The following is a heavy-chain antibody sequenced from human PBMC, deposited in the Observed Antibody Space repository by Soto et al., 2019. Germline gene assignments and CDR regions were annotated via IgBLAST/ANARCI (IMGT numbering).Heavy chain of an antibody. J-gene: IGHJ4*02. Sequence: SETLSLTCAVSGGSFTSNNWWTWVRQPPGQGLEWIGEIYRTGSTNYNPSLKSRVTISLDKSEHPFSLKVTSLTAAATAVSYCARRDPGYSVDDWGQGTLVTVSS. D-gene: IGHD5-12*01. V-gene: IGHV4-4*02. CDR3: ARRDPGYSVDD. CDR2: IYRTGST. CDR1: GGSFTSNNW.